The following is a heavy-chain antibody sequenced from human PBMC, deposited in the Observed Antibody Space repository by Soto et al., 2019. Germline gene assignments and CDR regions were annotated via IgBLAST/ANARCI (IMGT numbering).Heavy chain of an antibody. Sequence: QVQLQESGPGLVEPSQTLALTCTVSGDPLNTGGYYWSWIRHLPGKGLEWLGYIYYSGNTYYNPCLKGRVNISGDMSKKQFSLRLSSVTAADTAVYHCARVSSDWFDPWGPGIQVTVSS. D-gene: IGHD3-10*01. CDR1: GDPLNTGGYY. CDR2: IYYSGNT. V-gene: IGHV4-31*03. J-gene: IGHJ5*02. CDR3: ARVSSDWFDP.